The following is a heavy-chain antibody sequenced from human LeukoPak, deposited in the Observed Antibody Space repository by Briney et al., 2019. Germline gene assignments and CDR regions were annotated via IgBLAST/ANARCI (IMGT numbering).Heavy chain of an antibody. D-gene: IGHD6-13*01. J-gene: IGHJ4*02. CDR3: ARDQQLVTAQFDY. CDR2: IIPIFGTA. V-gene: IGHV1-69*13. Sequence: GASVKVSCKASGGTFSSYAISWVRQAPGQGLEWMGGIIPIFGTANYAQKFQGRVTITADESTSTAYMELSSLRSGDTAVYYCARDQQLVTAQFDYWGQGTLVTVSS. CDR1: GGTFSSYA.